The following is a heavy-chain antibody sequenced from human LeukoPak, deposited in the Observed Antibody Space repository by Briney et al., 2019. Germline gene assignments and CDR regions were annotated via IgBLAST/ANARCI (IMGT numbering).Heavy chain of an antibody. J-gene: IGHJ4*02. CDR2: IYPDDSDT. Sequence: GESLKISCKGSGYTFATYWIGWVRQMPGKGLEWMGIIYPDDSDTTYNPSFQGQVTISADKSISTAYLQWSSLKASDTAMYYCARRSGNYYGVDYWGQGTLVTVSS. D-gene: IGHD1-26*01. V-gene: IGHV5-51*01. CDR3: ARRSGNYYGVDY. CDR1: GYTFATYW.